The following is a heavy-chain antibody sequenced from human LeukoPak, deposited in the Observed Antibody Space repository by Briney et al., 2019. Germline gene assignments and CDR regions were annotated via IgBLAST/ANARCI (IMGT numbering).Heavy chain of an antibody. CDR3: AKVYDDHGDDVGDY. D-gene: IGHD4-17*01. CDR2: ITGSGGNT. J-gene: IGHJ4*02. CDR1: GFTFSNYG. Sequence: GGSLRLSCAASGFTFSNYGMNWVRQAPGKGLEWVSFITGSGGNTYYADSVKGRFTISRDNSKNTVYLQMNSLKGEDTAVYYCAKVYDDHGDDVGDYWGQGTLVTVSS. V-gene: IGHV3-23*01.